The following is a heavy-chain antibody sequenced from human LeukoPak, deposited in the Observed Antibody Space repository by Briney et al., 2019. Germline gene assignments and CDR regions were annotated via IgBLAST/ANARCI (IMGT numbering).Heavy chain of an antibody. D-gene: IGHD3-10*01. J-gene: IGHJ5*02. CDR3: AKGPKRGFGELFSWFDP. V-gene: IGHV4-31*03. CDR2: IYYSGTT. CDR1: GGSISSGGYS. Sequence: PSETLSLTGTVSGGSISSGGYSWSWIRQHPGKGLEWIGYIYYSGTTYYNPSLRSRVTISVDTSKNQFSLRLSSVTAADTAVYYCAKGPKRGFGELFSWFDPWGRASLATVSS.